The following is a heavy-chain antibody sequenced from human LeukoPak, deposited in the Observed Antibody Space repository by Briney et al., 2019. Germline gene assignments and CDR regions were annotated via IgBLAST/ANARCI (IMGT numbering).Heavy chain of an antibody. CDR3: ARVKRENGGTTNFDY. Sequence: PGGSLRLSCAASGFTFSDHYMDWVRQAPGKGLEWVGRSRNKARSYTTSYDASVKGRFTISRDDSKKSVDLQMSSLKSEDTAVYYCARVKRENGGTTNFDYWGQGTLVTVSS. V-gene: IGHV3-72*01. J-gene: IGHJ4*02. CDR1: GFTFSDHY. D-gene: IGHD1-1*01. CDR2: SRNKARSYTT.